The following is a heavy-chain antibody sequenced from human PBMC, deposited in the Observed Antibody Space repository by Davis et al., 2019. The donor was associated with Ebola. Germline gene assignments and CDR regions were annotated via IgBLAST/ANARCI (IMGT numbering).Heavy chain of an antibody. CDR3: ARGDIVVVPAALDY. V-gene: IGHV4-34*01. CDR2: INHSGST. CDR1: GGFISSYY. J-gene: IGHJ4*02. Sequence: SETLSLTCTVSGGFISSYYWSWIRQPPGKGLEWIGEINHSGSTNYNPSLKSRVTISVDTSKNQFSLKLSSVTAADTAVYYCARGDIVVVPAALDYWGQGTLVTVSS. D-gene: IGHD2-2*01.